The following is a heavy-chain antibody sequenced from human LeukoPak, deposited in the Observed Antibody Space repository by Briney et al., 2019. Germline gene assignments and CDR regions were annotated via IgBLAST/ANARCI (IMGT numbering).Heavy chain of an antibody. CDR3: SLSGGSRYYGMDV. J-gene: IGHJ6*02. CDR1: GGSISSYY. V-gene: IGHV4-34*01. Sequence: SETLSLTCSVSGGSISSYYWSWIRQPPGKGLEWIGEINHSGSTNYNPSLKSRVTISVDTSKNQFSLKLSSVTAADTAVYYCSLSGGSRYYGMDVWGQGTTVTVSS. D-gene: IGHD3-16*01. CDR2: INHSGST.